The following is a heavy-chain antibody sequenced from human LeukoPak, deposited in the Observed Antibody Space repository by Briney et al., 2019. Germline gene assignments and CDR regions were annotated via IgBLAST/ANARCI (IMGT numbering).Heavy chain of an antibody. CDR3: ARMSSGN. Sequence: SETLSLTCTVLGGSFSSYYWSWIRQPPGKGLEGFGYIYYSGNTTYNPPPKNRVTISVDTSKNQFSLKLTSVTAADTAVYCCARMSSGNWGQGTLVSVSS. V-gene: IGHV4-59*12. J-gene: IGHJ4*02. D-gene: IGHD3-10*01. CDR2: IYYSGNT. CDR1: GGSFSSYY.